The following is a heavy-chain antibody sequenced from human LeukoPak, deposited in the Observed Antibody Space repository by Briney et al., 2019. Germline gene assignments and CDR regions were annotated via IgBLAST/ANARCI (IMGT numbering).Heavy chain of an antibody. CDR2: IIPILGIA. V-gene: IGHV1-69*02. Sequence: APVKVSCKASGGTFSSYTISWVRQAPGQGLEWMGRIIPILGIANYAQKFQGRVTITADKSTSTAYMELSSLRSEDTAVYYCARGTLEYSSSPTGYWGQGTLVTVSS. J-gene: IGHJ4*02. D-gene: IGHD6-6*01. CDR3: ARGTLEYSSSPTGY. CDR1: GGTFSSYT.